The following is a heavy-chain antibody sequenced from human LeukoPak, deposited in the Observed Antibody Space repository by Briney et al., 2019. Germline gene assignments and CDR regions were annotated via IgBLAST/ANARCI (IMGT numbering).Heavy chain of an antibody. Sequence: GGSLRLSCAASGFTFSSYRMNWVRQAPGKGLEWVSSISSSSSYIYYADSVKGRFTISRDNAKNSLYLQMNSLRAEDTAVYYCARDNSMYYDFWSGYYPGFGMDVWGQGTTVTVSS. J-gene: IGHJ6*02. CDR2: ISSSSSYI. CDR3: ARDNSMYYDFWSGYYPGFGMDV. D-gene: IGHD3-3*01. CDR1: GFTFSSYR. V-gene: IGHV3-21*01.